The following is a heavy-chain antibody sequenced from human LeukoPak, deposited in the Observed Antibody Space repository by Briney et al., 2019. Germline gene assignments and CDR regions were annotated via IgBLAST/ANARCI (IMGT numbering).Heavy chain of an antibody. CDR1: GGTFSSYA. Sequence: AASVKVSSKASGGTFSSYAISWVRQAPGQGLEWMGRIIPILGIANYAQKFQGRVTITADKSTSTAYMELSSLRSEDTAVYYCARVPSHDDDAFDIWGQGTMVTVSS. CDR3: ARVPSHDDDAFDI. CDR2: IIPILGIA. V-gene: IGHV1-69*04. J-gene: IGHJ3*02.